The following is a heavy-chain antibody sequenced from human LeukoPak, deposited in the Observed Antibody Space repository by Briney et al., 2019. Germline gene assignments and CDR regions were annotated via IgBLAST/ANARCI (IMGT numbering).Heavy chain of an antibody. V-gene: IGHV3-7*03. D-gene: IGHD1-26*01. Sequence: GGSLRLSCAASGFTFSSYWMSWVRQAPGKGLEWVANINKDGGEKYYVDSVKGRFTISRDNAKDSLYLQMNSLRADDTAVYYCVKDSPPRYSGSPPAYWGQGTLVTVSS. CDR2: INKDGGEK. CDR3: VKDSPPRYSGSPPAY. J-gene: IGHJ4*02. CDR1: GFTFSSYW.